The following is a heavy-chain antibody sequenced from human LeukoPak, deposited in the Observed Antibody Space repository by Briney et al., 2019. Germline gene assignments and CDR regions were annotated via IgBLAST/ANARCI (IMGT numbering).Heavy chain of an antibody. J-gene: IGHJ6*02. CDR3: ATAVTYCGGDCHYYYYGMNV. V-gene: IGHV1-46*01. Sequence: ASAKVSCKASGYTFTNYYMHWVRQAPGQGPEWMGIISPSGGSTSYAQKFQGRVTMTEDTSIDTAYMELSSLRSEDTAVYYCATAVTYCGGDCHYYYYGMNVWGQGTTVTVSS. D-gene: IGHD2-21*02. CDR1: GYTFTNYY. CDR2: ISPSGGST.